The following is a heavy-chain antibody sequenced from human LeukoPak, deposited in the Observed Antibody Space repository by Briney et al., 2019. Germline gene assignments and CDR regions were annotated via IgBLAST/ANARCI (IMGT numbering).Heavy chain of an antibody. Sequence: GGSLRLSCAASGFTVSSKYMTWVRQAPGKGLEWVALIYTDDSAHYAYSVEGRFTISRDNSKNTLFLQLNSLRAEDSALYYCAGGYTNTWSALWAFDIWGRGTMVTVSS. CDR1: GFTVSSKY. V-gene: IGHV3-53*01. CDR3: AGGYTNTWSALWAFDI. J-gene: IGHJ3*02. D-gene: IGHD6-13*01. CDR2: IYTDDSA.